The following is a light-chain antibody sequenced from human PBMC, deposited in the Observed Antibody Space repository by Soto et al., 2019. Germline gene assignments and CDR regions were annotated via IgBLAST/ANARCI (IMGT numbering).Light chain of an antibody. Sequence: ETVMTQSPATLSVSPGETATLSCRTSQGLNRNLAWYQQKLGQAPRVLIYGASSRATGIPDRFSGRGSGTDFTLTISRLEPEDFAVYYCQQYGSSGTFGQGTKVDIK. V-gene: IGKV3-20*01. CDR3: QQYGSSGT. CDR2: GAS. J-gene: IGKJ1*01. CDR1: QGLNRN.